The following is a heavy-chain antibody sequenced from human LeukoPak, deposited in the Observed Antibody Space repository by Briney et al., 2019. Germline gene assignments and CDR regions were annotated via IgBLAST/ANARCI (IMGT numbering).Heavy chain of an antibody. Sequence: GGSLRLSCAASGFTFSSSAMSWVRQAPGKGLEWVSAISNNGGYTYYADSVQGRFTISRDNSKSTLCLQMNSLRVEDTAVYYCAKQLGYCSDGSCYFPYWGQGTLVTVSS. V-gene: IGHV3-23*01. CDR3: AKQLGYCSDGSCYFPY. CDR1: GFTFSSSA. J-gene: IGHJ4*02. CDR2: ISNNGGYT. D-gene: IGHD2-15*01.